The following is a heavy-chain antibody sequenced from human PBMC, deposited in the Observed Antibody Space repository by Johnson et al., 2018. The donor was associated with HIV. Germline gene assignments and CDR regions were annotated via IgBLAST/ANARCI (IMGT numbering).Heavy chain of an antibody. J-gene: IGHJ3*02. CDR1: GLTVSSNY. CDR2: ISRSGSSI. CDR3: AKEGVAGADAFDI. D-gene: IGHD6-19*01. Sequence: VQLVESGGGLVQPGGSLRLSCAASGLTVSSNYMSWVRQAPGKGLEWVSYISRSGSSIYYADSVKGRFTISRDNSKNTLYLQMNSLRAEDTAVYYCAKEGVAGADAFDIWGQGTMVTVSS. V-gene: IGHV3-48*01.